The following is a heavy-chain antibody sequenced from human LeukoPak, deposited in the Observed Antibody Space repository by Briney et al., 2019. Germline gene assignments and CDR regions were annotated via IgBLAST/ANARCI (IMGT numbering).Heavy chain of an antibody. D-gene: IGHD6-19*01. CDR2: ITGSGDST. CDR3: AKAPYSGGWRDFDS. J-gene: IGHJ4*02. Sequence: GGSLRLSCAASGFSFSSYAMTWVRQAPGEGLEWVSAITGSGDSTYYADSVKGRFTISRDNSKYTLYLQMNSLRAEDTAVYYCAKAPYSGGWRDFDSWGQGTLVTVSS. CDR1: GFSFSSYA. V-gene: IGHV3-23*01.